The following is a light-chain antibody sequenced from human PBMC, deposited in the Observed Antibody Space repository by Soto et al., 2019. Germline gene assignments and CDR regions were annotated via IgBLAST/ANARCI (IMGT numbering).Light chain of an antibody. CDR3: QQYGSAPAK. Sequence: EIVLRQSPATLSLSPGERATLSCGASQSVRSKYLAWYQQKPGLAPRLLIYDASSRATGIPDRFSGSGSGTDLTLTISRLEPEDFAVHYCQQYGSAPAKFGKGTKVDI. J-gene: IGKJ1*01. CDR1: QSVRSKY. CDR2: DAS. V-gene: IGKV3D-20*01.